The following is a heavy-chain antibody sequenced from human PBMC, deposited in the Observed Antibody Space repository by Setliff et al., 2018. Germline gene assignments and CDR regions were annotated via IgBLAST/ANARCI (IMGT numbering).Heavy chain of an antibody. Sequence: VASVKVSCKASGYSLDDFGINWLRQAPGQGLEWMGWIRPYIGHTIYAQKFQGRVTMTTDAPTSTAYMELTSLRHDDTAVYYCARVVAHTHFYDRSDYYFDGLDIWGQEAKVTVSS. J-gene: IGHJ3*02. D-gene: IGHD3-22*01. CDR2: IRPYIGHT. CDR1: GYSLDDFG. V-gene: IGHV1-18*01. CDR3: ARVVAHTHFYDRSDYYFDGLDI.